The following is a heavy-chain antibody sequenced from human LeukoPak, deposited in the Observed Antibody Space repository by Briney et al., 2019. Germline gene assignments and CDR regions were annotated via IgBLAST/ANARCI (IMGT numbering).Heavy chain of an antibody. CDR2: IYPGDSDT. J-gene: IGHJ3*02. D-gene: IGHD2-2*01. Sequence: GESLKISCQGFGYSFTTYWIGWVRQMPGKGLEWMGIIYPGDSDTKYSPSFRGQVTISADKSISTAYLQWSSLKASDTAMYYCARSCTSTNCYLTDAFDIWGQGTMVTVSS. CDR1: GYSFTTYW. CDR3: ARSCTSTNCYLTDAFDI. V-gene: IGHV5-51*01.